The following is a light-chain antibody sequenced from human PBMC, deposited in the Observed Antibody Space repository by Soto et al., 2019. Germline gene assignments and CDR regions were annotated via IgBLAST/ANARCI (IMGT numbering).Light chain of an antibody. CDR1: SSDVGSYNL. CDR2: EGR. Sequence: QSVLTHPASVSGSPGQSITISCTGTSSDVGSYNLVSWYQQHPGKAPKVIIYEGRKRPSGVSNRFSGSKSGNTASLTISGLQAEDEADYYCCSFAGSTPFVFGTGTKVTV. J-gene: IGLJ1*01. V-gene: IGLV2-23*01. CDR3: CSFAGSTPFV.